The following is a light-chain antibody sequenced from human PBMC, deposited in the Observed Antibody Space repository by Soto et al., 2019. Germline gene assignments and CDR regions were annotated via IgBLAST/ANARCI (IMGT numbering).Light chain of an antibody. CDR3: QKYNSAPPDT. Sequence: DIQMTHSPSSLSASVGDRVTITCRASQGISNYLAWYQQKPGKVPKLLIYAASTLQSGVPSRFSGSGSGTDFTLTISSLQPEDVATSYCQKYNSAPPDTFGQGTKVDIK. CDR2: AAS. J-gene: IGKJ1*01. CDR1: QGISNY. V-gene: IGKV1-27*01.